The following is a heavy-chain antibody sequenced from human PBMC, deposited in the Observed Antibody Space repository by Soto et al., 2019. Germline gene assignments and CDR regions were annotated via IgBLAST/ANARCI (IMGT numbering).Heavy chain of an antibody. CDR1: GYTFTGYY. Sequence: ASVKVSCKASGYTFTGYYMHWVRQAPGQGLEWMGWINPNSGGTNYAQKFQGWVTMTRDTSISTAYMELSSLRSDDTAVYYCARDMWGNSSGWYYYFDYGGRETLVTVSS. CDR2: INPNSGGT. CDR3: ARDMWGNSSGWYYYFDY. D-gene: IGHD6-19*01. V-gene: IGHV1-2*04. J-gene: IGHJ4*02.